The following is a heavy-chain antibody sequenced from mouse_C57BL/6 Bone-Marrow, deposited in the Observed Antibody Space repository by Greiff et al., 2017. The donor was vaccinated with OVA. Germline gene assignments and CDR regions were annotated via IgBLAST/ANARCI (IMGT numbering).Heavy chain of an antibody. D-gene: IGHD1-1*01. CDR3: AHYGSRLYLHY. V-gene: IGHV1-59*01. CDR1: GYTFTNYW. CDR2: IAPSDSYI. Sequence: VRPGTSVTLSCKASGYTFTNYWMHWVKQRPGQGLEWIGVIAPSDSYINYNQKFKGRATFTVDTSSSTAYMHLSSLTSEDSAVYYCAHYGSRLYLHYWGQGTSLTVSS. J-gene: IGHJ2*02.